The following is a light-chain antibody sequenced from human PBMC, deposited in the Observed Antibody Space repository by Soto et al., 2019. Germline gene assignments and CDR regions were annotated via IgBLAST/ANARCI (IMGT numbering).Light chain of an antibody. V-gene: IGKV3-15*01. J-gene: IGKJ2*01. CDR3: QQYGSSPPYT. Sequence: EIVMTQSPATLSVSPGERATLSCRASLSVSRNLAWYQQKPGQAPRLLIFDASTRATGIPARFSGSGSGTEFTLTITSLQSEDFAVYYCQQYGSSPPYTFGQGTKVDIK. CDR2: DAS. CDR1: LSVSRN.